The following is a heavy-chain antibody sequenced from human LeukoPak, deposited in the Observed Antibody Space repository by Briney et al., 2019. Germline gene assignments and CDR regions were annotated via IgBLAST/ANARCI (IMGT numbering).Heavy chain of an antibody. CDR3: ARDPYSGSYSAWFDP. J-gene: IGHJ5*02. V-gene: IGHV1-69*06. CDR2: IIPIFGTA. Sequence: GASVKVSCKASGGTFSSYAISWVRQAPGQGLEWMGGIIPIFGTANYAQKFQGRVTITADKSTGTAYMELSSLRSEDTAVYYCARDPYSGSYSAWFDPWGQGTLVTVSS. D-gene: IGHD1-26*01. CDR1: GGTFSSYA.